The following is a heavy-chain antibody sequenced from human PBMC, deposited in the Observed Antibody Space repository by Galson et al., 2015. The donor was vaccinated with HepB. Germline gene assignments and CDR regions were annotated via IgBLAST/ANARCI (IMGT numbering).Heavy chain of an antibody. CDR3: ARDLRTGIAVAGIPY. J-gene: IGHJ4*02. Sequence: SLRLACAASGFIFTNYGMHWVRQAPGQGLEWVTLIWHDGSNKYYADSVQGRFTISRDNSKNTLYMQMNSLRADDTAVYYGARDLRTGIAVAGIPYWGPGTLVTVSS. CDR2: IWHDGSNK. V-gene: IGHV3-33*01. D-gene: IGHD6-19*01. CDR1: GFIFTNYG.